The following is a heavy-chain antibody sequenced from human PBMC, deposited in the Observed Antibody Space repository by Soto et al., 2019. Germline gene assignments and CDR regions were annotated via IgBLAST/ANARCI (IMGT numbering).Heavy chain of an antibody. V-gene: IGHV3-53*04. J-gene: IGHJ4*02. CDR3: ARVKIQPIKSGVVAPRWWYFDY. D-gene: IGHD2-15*01. Sequence: EVQLVESGGGLVQPGGSLRLSCAASGFTVSSNYMSWVRQAPGKGLEWVSVIYSGGSTYYADSVKGRFTISRHNSKNTLYLQMNSLRAEDTAVYYCARVKIQPIKSGVVAPRWWYFDYWGQGTLVTVSS. CDR2: IYSGGST. CDR1: GFTVSSNY.